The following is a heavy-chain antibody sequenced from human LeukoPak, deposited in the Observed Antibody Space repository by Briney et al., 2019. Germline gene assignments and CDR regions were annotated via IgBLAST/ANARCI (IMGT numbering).Heavy chain of an antibody. J-gene: IGHJ4*02. CDR3: AKDPFGVVIRVMYDY. CDR2: ISGSGGST. D-gene: IGHD3-3*01. V-gene: IGHV3-23*01. Sequence: GASLRLSCAASGFTFSSYAMSWVRQAPGKGLEWVSAISGSGGSTYYADSVKGRFTISRDNSKNTLYLQMNSLRAEDTAVYYCAKDPFGVVIRVMYDYWGQGTLVTVSS. CDR1: GFTFSSYA.